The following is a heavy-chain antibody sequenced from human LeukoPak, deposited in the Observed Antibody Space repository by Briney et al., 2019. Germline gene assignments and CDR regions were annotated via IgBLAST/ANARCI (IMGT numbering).Heavy chain of an antibody. CDR1: GFTFSSYW. D-gene: IGHD6-13*01. CDR3: ATRASSLSYYYYYYYMDV. V-gene: IGHV3-7*01. CDR2: IKQDGSEK. Sequence: QSGGSLRLSCAASGFTFSSYWMNWVRQAPGKGLEWVANIKQDGSEKYYVDSVKGRFTISRDNAKNSLYLRMNSLRAEDTAVYYCATRASSLSYYYYYYYMDVWGKGTTVTVSS. J-gene: IGHJ6*03.